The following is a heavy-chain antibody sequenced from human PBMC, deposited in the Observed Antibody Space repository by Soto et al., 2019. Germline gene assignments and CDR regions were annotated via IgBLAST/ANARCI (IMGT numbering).Heavy chain of an antibody. D-gene: IGHD3-22*01. J-gene: IGHJ4*02. V-gene: IGHV1-24*01. CDR2: FDPEDGET. CDR3: ATAYYYYDSSGHSYYFDY. Sequence: ASLNVSRKISGYTLTEVSMDWGRQATGKGLGWMGGFDPEDGETIYAQKFQGRVTMTEDTSTDTAYMELSSLRSEDTAVYYCATAYYYYDSSGHSYYFDYWGQGTLVTVS. CDR1: GYTLTEVS.